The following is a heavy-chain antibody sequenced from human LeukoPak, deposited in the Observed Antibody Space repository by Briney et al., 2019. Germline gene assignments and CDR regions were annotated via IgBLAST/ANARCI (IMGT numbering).Heavy chain of an antibody. Sequence: ASVKVSCKVSGYTLTDLSMHWVRQAPGKGLGWMGGFDPEDGETIYAQKFQGRVTMTEDTSTDTAYMELSSLRSEDTAVYYCATELRLFGVVMNGMDVWGQGTTVTVSS. V-gene: IGHV1-24*01. D-gene: IGHD3-3*01. J-gene: IGHJ6*02. CDR3: ATELRLFGVVMNGMDV. CDR1: GYTLTDLS. CDR2: FDPEDGET.